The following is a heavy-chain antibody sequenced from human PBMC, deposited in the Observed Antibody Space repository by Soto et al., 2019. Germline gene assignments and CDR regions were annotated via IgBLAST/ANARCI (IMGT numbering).Heavy chain of an antibody. V-gene: IGHV4-59*01. CDR2: IYYSGST. CDR3: ARVEGGGYNYGSYYYMGI. D-gene: IGHD5-18*01. CDR1: GGSFSSYY. Sequence: SETLSLTCTVSGGSFSSYYWSWIRQPPGKGLEWIGFIYYSGSTNYNPSLKSRLTMSVDMSKNQFSLKLSSVTAADTATYYCARVEGGGYNYGSYYYMGIWGKGTTVTVSS. J-gene: IGHJ6*03.